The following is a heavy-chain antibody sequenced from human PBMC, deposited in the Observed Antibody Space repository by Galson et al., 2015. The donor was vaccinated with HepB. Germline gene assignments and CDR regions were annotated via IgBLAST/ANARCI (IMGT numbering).Heavy chain of an antibody. Sequence: SVKVSCKASGYTFTSYGISWVRQAPGQGLEWMGWISAYNGNTNYAQKLQGRVTMTTDTSTSTAYMELRSLRSDDTAVYYCARVSVVVPAAIVSWYYYGMDVWGQGTPVTVSS. CDR2: ISAYNGNT. CDR3: ARVSVVVPAAIVSWYYYGMDV. CDR1: GYTFTSYG. V-gene: IGHV1-18*01. D-gene: IGHD2-2*01. J-gene: IGHJ6*02.